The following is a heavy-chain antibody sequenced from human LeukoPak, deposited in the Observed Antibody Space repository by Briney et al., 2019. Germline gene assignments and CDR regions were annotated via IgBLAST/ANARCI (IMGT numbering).Heavy chain of an antibody. D-gene: IGHD2-2*02. CDR2: ISAYNGNR. CDR3: ARGLDSIPGPDYFDF. J-gene: IGHJ4*02. CDR1: GYTFTSYY. Sequence: ASVKVSCKASGYTFTSYYMHWVRQAPGQGLEWMGWISAYNGNRNYAQKFQGRVTMTTDTSTRTAYMELRSQRSDDTAVYYCARGLDSIPGPDYFDFWGQGTMVTVSS. V-gene: IGHV1-18*04.